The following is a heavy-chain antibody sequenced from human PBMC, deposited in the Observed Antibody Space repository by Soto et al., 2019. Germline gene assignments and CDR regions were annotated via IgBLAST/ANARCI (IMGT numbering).Heavy chain of an antibody. Sequence: SETLFLTCTVSGGSITSSNYYWGWIRQPPGRGLEWIGVIYHNGRTHYSPALNGRVTMSVDTSKNQFFLKVTSVTAADTAVYFCATSLFRFSDWFDSWFAPWRQGTLVTVSS. V-gene: IGHV4-39*01. CDR3: ATSLFRFSDWFDSWFAP. D-gene: IGHD3-3*01. CDR2: IYHNGRT. J-gene: IGHJ5*02. CDR1: GGSITSSNYY.